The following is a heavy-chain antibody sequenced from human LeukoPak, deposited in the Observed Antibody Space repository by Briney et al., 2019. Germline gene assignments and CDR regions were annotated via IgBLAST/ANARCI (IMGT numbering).Heavy chain of an antibody. Sequence: SQTLSLTCAISGDSVSTNSAAWNWIRQSPSRGLEWLGRTYYTSKWYNGYAVSVKSRITINPDTSKNQFSLQLNSVTPEDTAVYYCARSYQQLASFDYWGQGTLVTVSS. J-gene: IGHJ4*02. D-gene: IGHD6-13*01. CDR1: GDSVSTNSAA. V-gene: IGHV6-1*01. CDR2: TYYTSKWYN. CDR3: ARSYQQLASFDY.